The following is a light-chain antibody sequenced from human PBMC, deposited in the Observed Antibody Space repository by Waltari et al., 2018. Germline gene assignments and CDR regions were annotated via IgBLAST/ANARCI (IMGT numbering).Light chain of an antibody. Sequence: CRASQDIGSHLAWYQQIPGKAPKLVIYAASTSQRGVPSRFGGSGSGTEFTLTISSLQPEDFATFYCLQLYSYPLTFGGGTKVEIK. CDR3: LQLYSYPLT. CDR1: QDIGSH. J-gene: IGKJ4*01. CDR2: AAS. V-gene: IGKV1-9*01.